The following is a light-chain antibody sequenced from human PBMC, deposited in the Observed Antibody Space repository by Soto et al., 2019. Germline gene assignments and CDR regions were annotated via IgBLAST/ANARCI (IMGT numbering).Light chain of an antibody. CDR1: QSISSW. Sequence: DIQMTQSPSTLSASVGDRVTITCRASQSISSWLDWYQQKPGKAPKLLIYDASSLESGVPSRFSGSGSGTEFTLPISSLQPDDFATYYCHQYNSYSPSTFGQGTKLEIK. CDR2: DAS. J-gene: IGKJ2*02. CDR3: HQYNSYSPST. V-gene: IGKV1-5*01.